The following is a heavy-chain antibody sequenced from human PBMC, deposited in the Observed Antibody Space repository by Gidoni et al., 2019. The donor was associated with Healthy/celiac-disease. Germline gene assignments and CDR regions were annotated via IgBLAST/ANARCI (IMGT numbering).Heavy chain of an antibody. V-gene: IGHV3-30*02. J-gene: IGHJ4*02. D-gene: IGHD3-9*01. CDR3: AKAVNFAPDY. Sequence: GRFTISRDNSKNTLYLQMNSLRAEDTAVYYCAKAVNFAPDYWGQGTLVTVSS.